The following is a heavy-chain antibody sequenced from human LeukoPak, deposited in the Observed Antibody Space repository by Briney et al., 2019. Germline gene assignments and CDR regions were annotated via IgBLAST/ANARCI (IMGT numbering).Heavy chain of an antibody. CDR2: ISYDGSNK. CDR1: GFSISSYA. J-gene: IGHJ4*02. Sequence: PGKSLRLSCAASGFSISSYAMHWVRQAPGKGLEWVAVISYDGSNKYYADSVKGRFTISRDNSKNTLYLQMNSLRAEDTAVYYCARDLVTYSSPSGIKYWGQGTLVTVSS. D-gene: IGHD6-6*01. CDR3: ARDLVTYSSPSGIKY. V-gene: IGHV3-30*01.